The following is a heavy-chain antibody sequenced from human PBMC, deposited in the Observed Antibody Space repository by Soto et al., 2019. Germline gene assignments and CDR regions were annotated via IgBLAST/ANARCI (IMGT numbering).Heavy chain of an antibody. CDR2: IYTSASI. CDR1: GADINTYS. CDR3: ARDREAGYNFYYGMDV. Sequence: SETLSLTCSVSGADINTYSWTWIRQPAGKGLEWIGRIYTSASINYNPSLRGRVTLSVDTSTNQVSLKLASVTATDTAVYYCARDREAGYNFYYGMDVWGQGTTVTVSS. D-gene: IGHD6-19*01. J-gene: IGHJ6*02. V-gene: IGHV4-4*07.